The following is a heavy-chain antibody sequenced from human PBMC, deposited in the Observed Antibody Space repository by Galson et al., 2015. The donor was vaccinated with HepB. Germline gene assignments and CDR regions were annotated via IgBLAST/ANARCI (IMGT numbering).Heavy chain of an antibody. J-gene: IGHJ4*02. CDR3: AKDRWTRRIALGGADY. V-gene: IGHV3-30*18. CDR1: GFTFSSYG. D-gene: IGHD6-19*01. Sequence: SLRLSCAASGFTFSSYGMHWVRQAPGKGLEWVTIISYDGNDKYYADSVKGRFSVSGDNSGNTLYLRMNNVRAEDTGVYYCAKDRWTRRIALGGADYWGQGTLVTVSS. CDR2: ISYDGNDK.